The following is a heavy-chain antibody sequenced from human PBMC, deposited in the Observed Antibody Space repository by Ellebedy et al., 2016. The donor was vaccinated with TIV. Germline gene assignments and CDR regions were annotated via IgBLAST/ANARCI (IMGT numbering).Heavy chain of an antibody. V-gene: IGHV3-48*01. D-gene: IGHD6-19*01. CDR1: GFTFSLYS. CDR3: ARDFRQWLAQGDALDV. Sequence: GESLKISCAASGFTFSLYSMNWVRQAPGKGLAWISYISSGSSSIYYADSVKGRFNLTRDNDKTLLYLQLSSLRVEDTAVYYCARDFRQWLAQGDALDVWGQGTTVTVSS. J-gene: IGHJ6*02. CDR2: ISSGSSSI.